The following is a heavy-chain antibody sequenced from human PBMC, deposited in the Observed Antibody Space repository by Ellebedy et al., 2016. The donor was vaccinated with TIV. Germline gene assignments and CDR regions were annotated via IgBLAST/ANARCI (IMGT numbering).Heavy chain of an antibody. D-gene: IGHD2/OR15-2a*01. V-gene: IGHV3-23*01. J-gene: IGHJ5*02. CDR3: ALDPQEIFDSTFDP. Sequence: GGSLRLSXAATGFTFSLYAMSWVRQAPGKGLEWVSTISDSGDNTYYAASVKGRFTISRDNSKNTLHLQMNSLRVEDTALYYCALDPQEIFDSTFDPWGQGTLVTVSS. CDR1: GFTFSLYA. CDR2: ISDSGDNT.